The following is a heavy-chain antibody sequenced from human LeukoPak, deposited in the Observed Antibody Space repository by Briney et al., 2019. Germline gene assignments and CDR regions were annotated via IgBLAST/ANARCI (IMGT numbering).Heavy chain of an antibody. CDR3: AKARGLYCSSISCYDCDV. D-gene: IGHD2-2*01. V-gene: IGHV1-2*02. Sequence: ASVKVSCKASGYTFTAYYIHWVRRAPGQGLEWMGWINPNSGGTSYAQSFQGRVTLTRDTSISIAYMELSRLRSDDTAVYYCAKARGLYCSSISCYDCDVWGKGTTVTVSS. CDR2: INPNSGGT. CDR1: GYTFTAYY. J-gene: IGHJ6*04.